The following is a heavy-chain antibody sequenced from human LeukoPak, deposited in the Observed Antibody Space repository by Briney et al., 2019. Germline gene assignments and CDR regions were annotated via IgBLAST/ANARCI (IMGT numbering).Heavy chain of an antibody. D-gene: IGHD6-13*01. V-gene: IGHV4-4*02. Sequence: SGTLSLTCAVSGGSISSSNWWSWVRQPPGKGLEWMGEIYHSGNTSYNSSLKSRITISVDKSKNQLSLKLSSVTAADTAVYYCARGTAAAGNFEYWGQGTLVTVSS. J-gene: IGHJ4*02. CDR1: GGSISSSNW. CDR3: ARGTAAAGNFEY. CDR2: IYHSGNT.